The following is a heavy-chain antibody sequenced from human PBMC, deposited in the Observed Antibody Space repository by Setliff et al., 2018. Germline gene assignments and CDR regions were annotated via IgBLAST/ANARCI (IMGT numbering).Heavy chain of an antibody. D-gene: IGHD4-17*01. V-gene: IGHV3-48*04. J-gene: IGHJ4*02. CDR2: ISSSSSTI. Sequence: PGGSLRLSCAASGFTFSSYSMNWVRQAPGKGLEWVSYISSSSSTIYYADSVKGRFTISRDNAKNSLYLQMNSLRAEDTAVYYCASGVTTGDYWGQGTLVTVSS. CDR3: ASGVTTGDY. CDR1: GFTFSSYS.